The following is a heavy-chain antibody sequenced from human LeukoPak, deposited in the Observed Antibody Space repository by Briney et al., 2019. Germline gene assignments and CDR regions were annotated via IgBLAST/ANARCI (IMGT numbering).Heavy chain of an antibody. CDR2: IKQDGSEK. Sequence: GESLKISCAASGFTFSSYWMSWVRQAPGKGLEWVANIKQDGSEKYYVDSVKGRFTISRDNAKNSLYLQMNSLRAEDTAVYYCARDNTYYYGSGSYYHHGYFDYWGQGTLVTVSS. CDR1: GFTFSSYW. J-gene: IGHJ4*02. V-gene: IGHV3-7*01. CDR3: ARDNTYYYGSGSYYHHGYFDY. D-gene: IGHD3-10*01.